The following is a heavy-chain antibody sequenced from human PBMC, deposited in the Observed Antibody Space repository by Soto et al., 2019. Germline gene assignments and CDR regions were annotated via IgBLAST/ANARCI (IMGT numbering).Heavy chain of an antibody. J-gene: IGHJ4*02. CDR1: GFTFSSYG. D-gene: IGHD3-10*01. Sequence: QVQLVESGGGVVQPGRSLRLSCAASGFTFSSYGMHWVRQAPGKGLEWVAVISYDGSNKYYAYSVKGRFTISRDNSKNTLYLQMNSLIAEDTAGYYCAKDKYYGSGSWSFDYWGQGTLGTVSS. V-gene: IGHV3-30*18. CDR2: ISYDGSNK. CDR3: AKDKYYGSGSWSFDY.